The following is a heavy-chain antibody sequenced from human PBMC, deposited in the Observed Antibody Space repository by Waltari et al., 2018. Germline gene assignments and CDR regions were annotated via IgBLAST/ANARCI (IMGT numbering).Heavy chain of an antibody. D-gene: IGHD3-10*01. CDR1: GYTFISYS. CDR2: ISTYNGNT. V-gene: IGHV1-18*01. CDR3: TRGYGTYYGSGSYHY. J-gene: IGHJ4*02. Sequence: QVQLVQSGPEVKKPGASVKVSCTASGYTFISYSISWVRQAPGQGLEWRGWISTYNGNTAYAQKLQGRRTITTDTSANTVYMELRSLRSDDTAVYYCTRGYGTYYGSGSYHYWGQGTLVTVSS.